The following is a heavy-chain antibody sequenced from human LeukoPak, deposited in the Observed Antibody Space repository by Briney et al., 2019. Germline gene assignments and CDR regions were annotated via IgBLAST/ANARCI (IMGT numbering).Heavy chain of an antibody. CDR2: IYTSGST. CDR1: GGSISSDSYY. J-gene: IGHJ5*02. CDR3: ARMTTLTWFDP. V-gene: IGHV4-61*02. D-gene: IGHD4-11*01. Sequence: PSETLSLTCTVSGGSISSDSYYWSWIRQPAGKGLEWIGRIYTSGSTNYNPSLKSRVTISVDTSKNQFSLKLSSVAATDTAVYYCARMTTLTWFDPWGHGTLVTVSS.